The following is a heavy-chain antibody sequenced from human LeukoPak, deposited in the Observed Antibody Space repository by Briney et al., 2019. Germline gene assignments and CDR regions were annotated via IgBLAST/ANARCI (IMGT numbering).Heavy chain of an antibody. J-gene: IGHJ4*02. V-gene: IGHV3-30-3*01. CDR3: ARDRSRVGLDY. CDR1: GFTFSSYA. CDR2: ISYDGSNK. Sequence: GGSLRLSCAASGFTFSSYAMHWVRQAPGKGLEWVAVISYDGSNKYYADPVKGRFTISRDNSKNTLYLQMNSLRAEDTAVYYCARDRSRVGLDYWGQGTLVTVSS. D-gene: IGHD1-26*01.